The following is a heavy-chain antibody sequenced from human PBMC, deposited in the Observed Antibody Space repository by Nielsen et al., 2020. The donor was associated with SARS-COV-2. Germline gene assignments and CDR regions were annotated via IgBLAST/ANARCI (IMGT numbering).Heavy chain of an antibody. CDR2: ISSSSAYT. CDR1: GFTISSSF. J-gene: IGHJ1*01. CDR3: AKSGYCNGGICYSTEYFQD. Sequence: GESLKISCGASGFTISSSFMSWVRQAAGKGLEWISYISSSSAYTNYADSLKGRFTISRDNAKNSLYLQMNSLRVDDTAVYYCAKSGYCNGGICYSTEYFQDWGQGTLVTVSS. V-gene: IGHV3-11*03. D-gene: IGHD2-15*01.